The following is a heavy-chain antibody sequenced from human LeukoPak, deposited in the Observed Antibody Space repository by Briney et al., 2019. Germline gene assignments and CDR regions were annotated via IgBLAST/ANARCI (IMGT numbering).Heavy chain of an antibody. J-gene: IGHJ4*02. V-gene: IGHV3-7*01. CDR1: GFTFSDFW. CDR3: ARGGRSTYFDWSPDY. D-gene: IGHD3-9*01. CDR2: IKEDGTEK. Sequence: GSLRLSCAGSGFTFSDFWMTWVRQTPGKGLEWVANIKEDGTEKNLVDSVKGRFTISRDNARNSLFLQMNSLRAEDTAVYYCARGGRSTYFDWSPDYWGQGTLVTVSS.